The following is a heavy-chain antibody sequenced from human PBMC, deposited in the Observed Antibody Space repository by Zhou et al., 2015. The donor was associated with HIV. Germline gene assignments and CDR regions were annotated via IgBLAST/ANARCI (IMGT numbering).Heavy chain of an antibody. CDR2: ISDSGDST. D-gene: IGHD2-2*01. Sequence: EVQVLESGGGLVQPGGSLRLSCAVSGFTFRSHAMSWVRQAPGKGLEWVSAISDSGDSTYYADSVKGRFTISRDNSKNTLYLQMNNLRIEDTALYYCANFLVPVWGQGLLVTVSS. J-gene: IGHJ4*02. CDR3: ANFLVPV. V-gene: IGHV3-23*01. CDR1: GFTFRSHA.